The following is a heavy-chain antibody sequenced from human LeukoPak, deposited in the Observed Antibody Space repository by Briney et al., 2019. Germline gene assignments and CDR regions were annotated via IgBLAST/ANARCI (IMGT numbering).Heavy chain of an antibody. Sequence: GASVKVSRKASGYTFTSYYMHWVRQAPGQGLEWMGIINPIGGTTTYAQKFQGRVTMTMDTSTSTVYMELSSLRSEDTAVYYCAKDGRDYFVSGSHYRGVPALDYWGQGTLVTVSS. CDR1: GYTFTSYY. J-gene: IGHJ4*02. V-gene: IGHV1-46*01. CDR3: AKDGRDYFVSGSHYRGVPALDY. CDR2: INPIGGTT. D-gene: IGHD3-10*01.